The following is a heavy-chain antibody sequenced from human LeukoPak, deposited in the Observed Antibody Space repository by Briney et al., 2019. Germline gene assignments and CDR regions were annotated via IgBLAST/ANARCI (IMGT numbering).Heavy chain of an antibody. J-gene: IGHJ3*02. V-gene: IGHV3-21*01. CDR1: GFTFSSYS. D-gene: IGHD1-26*01. CDR2: ISGSSSYI. Sequence: PGGSLRLSCAASGFTFSSYSMNWVRQAPGKGLEWVSSISGSSSYIYYADSVKGRFTISRDNAKNSLYLQMNSLRAEDTAVYYCARDFIYYPGAFDIWGQGTMVTVSS. CDR3: ARDFIYYPGAFDI.